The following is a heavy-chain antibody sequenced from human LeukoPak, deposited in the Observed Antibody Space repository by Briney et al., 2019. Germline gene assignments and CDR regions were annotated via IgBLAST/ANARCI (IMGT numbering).Heavy chain of an antibody. D-gene: IGHD3-10*01. V-gene: IGHV3-30*04. CDR1: GFTFSSYA. Sequence: PGGSLRLSCAASGFTFSSYAMHWVRQAPGKGLEWVAVISYDGSNKYYADSVKGRFTISRDNSKNTLYLQMNSLRAEDTAVYYCALRGGRLDYYFDYWGQGTPVTVSS. J-gene: IGHJ4*02. CDR3: ALRGGRLDYYFDY. CDR2: ISYDGSNK.